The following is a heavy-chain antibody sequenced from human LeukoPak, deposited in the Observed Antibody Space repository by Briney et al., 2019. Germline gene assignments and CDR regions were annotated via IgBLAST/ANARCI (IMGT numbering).Heavy chain of an antibody. J-gene: IGHJ4*02. V-gene: IGHV3-30-3*01. D-gene: IGHD1-26*01. Sequence: GGSLRLSCAASGFTFSSYAMHWVRQAPGKGLEWVAVISYDGSNKYYADSVKGRFTISRDNSKNTLYLQMNSLRAEDTAVYYCASEARNRWELLDYWGQGTLVTVSS. CDR2: ISYDGSNK. CDR1: GFTFSSYA. CDR3: ASEARNRWELLDY.